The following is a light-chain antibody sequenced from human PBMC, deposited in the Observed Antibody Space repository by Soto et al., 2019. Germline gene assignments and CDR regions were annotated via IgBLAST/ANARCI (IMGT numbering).Light chain of an antibody. CDR2: SAS. CDR1: QGLSGAY. V-gene: IGKV3-20*01. J-gene: IGKJ5*01. Sequence: EIVLTQSPGTLSLSPGERATLSCGASQGLSGAYLAWFQQKPGQAPRLLIYSASNRAAGIPERFSGSGSGTDFTLTISRLEPEDFAVYYSQQNDSLPITFGQGTRLEIK. CDR3: QQNDSLPIT.